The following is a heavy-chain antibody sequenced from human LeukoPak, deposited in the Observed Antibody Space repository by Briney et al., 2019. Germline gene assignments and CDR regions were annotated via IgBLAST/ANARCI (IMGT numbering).Heavy chain of an antibody. J-gene: IGHJ6*02. Sequence: PGGSLRLSCAASGFTFSSYAMSWVRQAPGKGLEWVSAISGSGGSTYYADSVKGQFTISRDNSKNTLYLQMNSLRAEDTAVYYCAKSTWGYCSGGSCYGMDVWGQGTTVTVSS. CDR2: ISGSGGST. CDR1: GFTFSSYA. D-gene: IGHD2-15*01. V-gene: IGHV3-23*01. CDR3: AKSTWGYCSGGSCYGMDV.